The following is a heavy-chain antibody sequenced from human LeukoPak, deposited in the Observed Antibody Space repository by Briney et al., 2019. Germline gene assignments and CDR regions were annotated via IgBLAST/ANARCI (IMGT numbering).Heavy chain of an antibody. V-gene: IGHV3-21*01. D-gene: IGHD3-10*01. Sequence: PGGSLRLSCAASGFTFSTYSMNWVRQAPGKGLEWVSSISSSSSYIYYADSVKGRFTISRDNAKNSLYLQMNSLRAEDTAVYYCAREYWGVTSFDYWGQGTLVTVSS. J-gene: IGHJ4*02. CDR3: AREYWGVTSFDY. CDR2: ISSSSSYI. CDR1: GFTFSTYS.